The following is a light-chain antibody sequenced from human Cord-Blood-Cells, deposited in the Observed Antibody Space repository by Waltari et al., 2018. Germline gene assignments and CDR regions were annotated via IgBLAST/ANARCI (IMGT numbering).Light chain of an antibody. J-gene: IGLJ3*02. Sequence: QSALTQPASVSGSPGQSITISCTGTSSDVGSYNLVSWYQQPPGKAPKLMIYEGSKRPSGVSNRFSGSKSGNTASLTSSGLQAEDEADYYCCSYAGSSTFDWVFGGGTKLTVL. V-gene: IGLV2-23*03. CDR1: SSDVGSYNL. CDR2: EGS. CDR3: CSYAGSSTFDWV.